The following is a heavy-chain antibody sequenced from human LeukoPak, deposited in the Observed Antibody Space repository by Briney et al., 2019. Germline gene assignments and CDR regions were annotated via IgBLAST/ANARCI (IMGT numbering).Heavy chain of an antibody. CDR3: ARRVTMVRGVKNWFDP. CDR1: GGSISSGGYS. CDR2: IYHSGST. D-gene: IGHD3-10*01. J-gene: IGHJ5*02. Sequence: PSQTLSLTCAVSGGSISSGGYSWSWIRQPPGKGLEWIGYIYHSGSTCYNPSLKSRVTISVDRSKNQFSLKLSSVTAADTAVYYCARRVTMVRGVKNWFDPWGQGTLVTVSS. V-gene: IGHV4-30-2*01.